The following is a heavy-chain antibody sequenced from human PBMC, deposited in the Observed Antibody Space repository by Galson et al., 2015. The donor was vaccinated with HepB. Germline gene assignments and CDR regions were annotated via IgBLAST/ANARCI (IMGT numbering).Heavy chain of an antibody. Sequence: SLRLSCAASGFTFSSYAMSWVRQAPGKGLEWVSAISGSGGSTYYADSVKGRFTISRDNSKNTLYLQMNSLRAEDTAVYYCAKPSRDYGALDPWGQGTLVTVSS. CDR1: GFTFSSYA. J-gene: IGHJ5*02. CDR3: AKPSRDYGALDP. CDR2: ISGSGGST. V-gene: IGHV3-23*01. D-gene: IGHD4-17*01.